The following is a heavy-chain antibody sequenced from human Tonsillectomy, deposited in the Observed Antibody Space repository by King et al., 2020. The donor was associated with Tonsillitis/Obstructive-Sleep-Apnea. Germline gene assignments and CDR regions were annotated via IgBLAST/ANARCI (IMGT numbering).Heavy chain of an antibody. CDR2: ISSSSSTI. V-gene: IGHV3-48*02. CDR1: GFTFSSYS. D-gene: IGHD2-2*01. J-gene: IGHJ5*02. Sequence: VQLVESGGGLVQPGGSLRLSCAASGFTFSSYSMNWVRQAPGKGLEWVSYISSSSSTIYYADSVKGRFTISRANAKNSLYLQMNSLRDEDTAVYYCARDRDAPSMGRWFDPWGQGTLVTVSS. CDR3: ARDRDAPSMGRWFDP.